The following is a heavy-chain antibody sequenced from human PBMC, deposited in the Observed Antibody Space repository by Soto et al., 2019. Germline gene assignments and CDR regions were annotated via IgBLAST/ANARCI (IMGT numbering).Heavy chain of an antibody. CDR1: GFSLSAYY. CDR2: MTTTGNYT. Sequence: QVQLVESGGGLVKPGGSLRLSCAASGFSLSAYYMTWIRQAPGKGLEWLSYMTTTGNYTDYADSVKGRFTTSRDNAKNSLYLQMNSLRADDTAVYYCARVLSGTRSFDYWGQGTLVTVSS. V-gene: IGHV3-11*05. D-gene: IGHD5-12*01. CDR3: ARVLSGTRSFDY. J-gene: IGHJ4*02.